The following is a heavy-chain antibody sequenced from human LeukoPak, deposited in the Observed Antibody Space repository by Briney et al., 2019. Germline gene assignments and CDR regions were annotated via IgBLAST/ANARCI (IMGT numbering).Heavy chain of an antibody. D-gene: IGHD3-22*01. CDR1: GGSISNYY. V-gene: IGHV4-59*08. J-gene: IGHJ4*02. CDR3: ARLSYYYDSSGYYYYLDY. CDR2: IYYSGST. Sequence: ASETLSLTCTVSGGSISNYYWSWIRQPPGKGLEWIGYIYYSGSTNYNPSLKSRVTISVDTSKNQFSLKLSSVTAADTAVYYCARLSYYYDSSGYYYYLDYWGQGTLVTVST.